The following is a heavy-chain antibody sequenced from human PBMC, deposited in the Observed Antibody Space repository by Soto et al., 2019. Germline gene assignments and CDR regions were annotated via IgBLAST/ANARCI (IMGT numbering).Heavy chain of an antibody. Sequence: WGSLRIACASSGFDSNWYGMRWVRQAPGKGLEWVTVISSDGNNQWYADSVRGRFTISRDNSKNILYLQMNTLRPEDTAVYYCAGIRLIPTGASEYWGRGTMVTVSS. CDR1: GFDSNWYG. J-gene: IGHJ4*02. CDR2: ISSDGNNQ. V-gene: IGHV3-30*03. CDR3: AGIRLIPTGASEY. D-gene: IGHD1-1*01.